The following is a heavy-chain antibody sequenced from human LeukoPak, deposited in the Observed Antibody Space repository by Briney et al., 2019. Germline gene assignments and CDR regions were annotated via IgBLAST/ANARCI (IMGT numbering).Heavy chain of an antibody. J-gene: IGHJ5*02. Sequence: ASVKVSCKASGYTFTGYYMHWVRQAPGQGLEWMGWINPNSSGTNYAQKFQGRVTMTRDTSISTAYMELSRLRSDDTAVYYCARDPIVVVAAGGWFDPWGQGTLVTVSS. V-gene: IGHV1-2*02. CDR1: GYTFTGYY. D-gene: IGHD2-15*01. CDR3: ARDPIVVVAAGGWFDP. CDR2: INPNSSGT.